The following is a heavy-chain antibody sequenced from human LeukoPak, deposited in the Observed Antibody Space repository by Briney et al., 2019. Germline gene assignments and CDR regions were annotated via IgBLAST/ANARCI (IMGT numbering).Heavy chain of an antibody. D-gene: IGHD4/OR15-4a*01. CDR3: ARWSYGGVDY. CDR2: ISGTSSYT. J-gene: IGHJ4*02. Sequence: GGSLRLSCAASGFTFSDYYMSWIRQTPGKGLEWVSVISGTSSYTNYADSVKGRFTISRDNAKNSLYLQMNSLRAEDTAVYYCARWSYGGVDYWGQGTLVTVSS. CDR1: GFTFSDYY. V-gene: IGHV3-11*06.